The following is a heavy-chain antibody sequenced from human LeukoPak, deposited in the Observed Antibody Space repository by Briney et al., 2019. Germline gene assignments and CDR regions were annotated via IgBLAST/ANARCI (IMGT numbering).Heavy chain of an antibody. V-gene: IGHV3-21*01. J-gene: IGHJ4*02. CDR3: ARVSYYDSSGYYY. CDR1: GFTFSSYA. CDR2: ISSSSSYI. Sequence: PGGSLRLSCAASGFTFSSYAMSWVRQAPGKGLEWVSSISSSSSYIYYADSVKGRFTISRDNAKNSLYLQMNSLRAEDTAVYYCARVSYYDSSGYYYWGQGTLVTVSS. D-gene: IGHD3-22*01.